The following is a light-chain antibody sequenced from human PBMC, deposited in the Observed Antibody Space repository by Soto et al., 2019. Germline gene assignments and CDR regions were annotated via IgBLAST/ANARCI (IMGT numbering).Light chain of an antibody. CDR3: SSYAGSNIPVV. V-gene: IGLV2-8*01. CDR2: EVS. J-gene: IGLJ2*01. Sequence: QSALTQPPSASGSPGQSVTISCTGTSSDVGGYNCVSWYQQHPGKAPKLMIYEVSKRPSGVADRFSGSKSGNTASLTVSGLQAEDEADYYCSSYAGSNIPVVFGGGTKLTVL. CDR1: SSDVGGYNC.